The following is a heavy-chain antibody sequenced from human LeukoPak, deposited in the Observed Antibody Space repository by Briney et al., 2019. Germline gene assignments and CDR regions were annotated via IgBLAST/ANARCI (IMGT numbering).Heavy chain of an antibody. CDR3: ARRGPYYYGSGSPYYYYGMDV. CDR2: IYSGGST. V-gene: IGHV3-66*04. CDR1: GFTVSSNY. Sequence: PGGSLRLSCAASGFTVSSNYMSWVRQAPGKGLEWVSVIYSGGSTYYADSVKGRFTISRGNSKNTLYLQMNSLRAEDTAVYYCARRGPYYYGSGSPYYYYGMDVWGQGTTVTVSS. D-gene: IGHD3-10*01. J-gene: IGHJ6*02.